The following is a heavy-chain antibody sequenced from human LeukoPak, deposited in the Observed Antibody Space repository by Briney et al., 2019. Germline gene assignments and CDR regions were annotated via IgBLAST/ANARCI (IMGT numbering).Heavy chain of an antibody. CDR1: GYTFTGYY. D-gene: IGHD3-3*01. Sequence: ASVKVSCKASGYTFTGYYMHWVRQAPGQGLEWMRWINPNSGGTNYAQKFQGRVTMTRDTSISTAYMELSRLRSDDTAVYYCARDYESYYYYMDVWGKGTTVTVSS. J-gene: IGHJ6*03. CDR3: ARDYESYYYYMDV. CDR2: INPNSGGT. V-gene: IGHV1-2*02.